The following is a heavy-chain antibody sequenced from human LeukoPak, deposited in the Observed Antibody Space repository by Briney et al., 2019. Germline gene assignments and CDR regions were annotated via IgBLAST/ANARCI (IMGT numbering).Heavy chain of an antibody. CDR3: ARCNSAYYFDY. J-gene: IGHJ4*02. V-gene: IGHV4-59*01. CDR1: GGSISSYY. CDR2: IYYSGST. D-gene: IGHD4-23*01. Sequence: ASETLSLTCTVSGGSISSYYWSWIRQPPGKGLEWIGYIYYSGSTNYNPSLKSRVTISVDTSKNQFSLKLSSMTAADTAVYYCARCNSAYYFDYWGQGTLVTVSS.